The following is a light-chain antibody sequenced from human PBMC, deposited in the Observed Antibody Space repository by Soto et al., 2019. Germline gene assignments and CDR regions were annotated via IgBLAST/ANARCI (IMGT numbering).Light chain of an antibody. CDR2: AAS. J-gene: IGKJ4*01. V-gene: IGKV1-27*01. Sequence: DIQVTQYPSSLTASVGDRVTITCRASQGIKNYLAWYQQKPGEIPKLLIYAASTLESGIPPRFSGSGSGTDFTLTINNLQPEDVATYYFQRYYNVPFTFGGGTEVEIK. CDR3: QRYYNVPFT. CDR1: QGIKNY.